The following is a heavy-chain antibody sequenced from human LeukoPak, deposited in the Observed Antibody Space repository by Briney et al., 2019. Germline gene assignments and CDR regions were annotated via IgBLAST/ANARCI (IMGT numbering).Heavy chain of an antibody. Sequence: GGSLRLSCAGSGFTFSNSILSWVRQAPGKGLEWLSTFSGNDGYTYYADSVKGRFTISRDNSKNTVYLQMNSLRAEDTANYYCAKRSTGYYFDSWGLGTLVTVSS. CDR3: AKRSTGYYFDS. CDR1: GFTFSNSI. V-gene: IGHV3-23*01. D-gene: IGHD2-2*01. CDR2: FSGNDGYT. J-gene: IGHJ4*02.